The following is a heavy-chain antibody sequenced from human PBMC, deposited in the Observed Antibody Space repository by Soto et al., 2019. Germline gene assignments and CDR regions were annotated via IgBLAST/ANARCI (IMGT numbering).Heavy chain of an antibody. CDR2: MNPNSGNT. V-gene: IGHV1-8*01. D-gene: IGHD2-15*01. CDR1: GYTFTSYD. CDR3: ARGADIGGYYYYMDV. Sequence: ASVKVSCKASGYTFTSYDINWARQATGQGLEWMGWMNPNSGNTGYAQKFQGRVTMTRNTSISTAYMELSSLRSEDTAVYYCARGADIGGYYYYMDVWGKGTTVTVSS. J-gene: IGHJ6*03.